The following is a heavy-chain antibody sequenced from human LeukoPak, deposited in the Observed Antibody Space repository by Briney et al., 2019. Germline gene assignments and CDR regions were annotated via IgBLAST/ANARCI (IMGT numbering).Heavy chain of an antibody. D-gene: IGHD3-10*01. V-gene: IGHV1-69*06. CDR2: IIPIFGTA. J-gene: IGHJ5*02. Sequence: SVKVSCKASGYTFTGYYMHWVRQAPGQGLEWMGGIIPIFGTANYAQKFQGRVTITADKSTSTAYMELSSLRSEDTAVYYCARESDGSGSYYKENWFDPWGQGTLVTVSS. CDR1: GYTFTGYY. CDR3: ARESDGSGSYYKENWFDP.